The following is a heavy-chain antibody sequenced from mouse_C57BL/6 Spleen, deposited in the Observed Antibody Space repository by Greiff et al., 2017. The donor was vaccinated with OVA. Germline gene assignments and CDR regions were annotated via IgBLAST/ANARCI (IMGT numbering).Heavy chain of an antibody. Sequence: VQLQQSGAELVKPGASVKLSCKASGYTFTSYWMHWVKQRPGQGLEWIGYINPSSGYTNYNQKFKDKATLTVDKSSSTAYMQLSSLTYEDAAVYYCARRKDYAMDYWGQGTSVTVSS. CDR3: ARRKDYAMDY. CDR2: INPSSGYT. V-gene: IGHV1-7*01. J-gene: IGHJ4*01. CDR1: GYTFTSYW.